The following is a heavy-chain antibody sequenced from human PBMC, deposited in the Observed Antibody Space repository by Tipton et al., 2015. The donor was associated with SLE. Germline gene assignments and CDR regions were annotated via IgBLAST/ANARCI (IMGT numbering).Heavy chain of an antibody. D-gene: IGHD6-6*01. Sequence: TLSLTCTVSGGSISSGGYYWSWIRQHPGKGPEWIGYFYYSGTTYYNPSLKSRVSISVDTSKNQFSLKLSSVTAADTAVYYCARYSSSPNWFDPWGQGTLVTVSS. CDR3: ARYSSSPNWFDP. CDR2: FYYSGTT. V-gene: IGHV4-31*03. J-gene: IGHJ5*02. CDR1: GGSISSGGYY.